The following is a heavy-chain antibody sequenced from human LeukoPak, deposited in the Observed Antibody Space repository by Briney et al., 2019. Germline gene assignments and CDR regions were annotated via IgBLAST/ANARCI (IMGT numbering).Heavy chain of an antibody. J-gene: IGHJ4*02. CDR2: ISYDGSNK. Sequence: GGSLRLSCAASGFTFSSYGMHWVRQAPGKGLEWVAVISYDGSNKYYADSVKGRFTISRDNAKNSLYLQTNSLRAEDTAVYYCARDLGGGTFDYWGQGTLVTVSS. CDR1: GFTFSSYG. V-gene: IGHV3-30*03. CDR3: ARDLGGGTFDY. D-gene: IGHD1-26*01.